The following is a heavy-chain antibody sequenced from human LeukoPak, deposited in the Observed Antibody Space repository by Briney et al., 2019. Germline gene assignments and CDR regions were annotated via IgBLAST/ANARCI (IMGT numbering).Heavy chain of an antibody. CDR2: IHSSEGT. CDR3: ARHVYGEGMVV. J-gene: IGHJ6*04. D-gene: IGHD4-17*01. Sequence: SETLSLTCTVSGGSLNGYYWGWIRQPPGKGLECIGYIHSSEGTAHNASLKSRLTISLDTSKNQFSLTLSSVTAADSAVYYCARHVYGEGMVVWGKGTTVTVSS. CDR1: GGSLNGYY. V-gene: IGHV4-59*08.